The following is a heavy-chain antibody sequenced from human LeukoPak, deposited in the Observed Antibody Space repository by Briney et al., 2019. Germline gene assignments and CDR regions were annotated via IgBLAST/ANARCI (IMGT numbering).Heavy chain of an antibody. CDR2: ISSSGSTI. Sequence: GGSLRLSCAASGFTFSDYYMNWIRQAPGKGLEWISYISSSGSTISYADSVTGRFAVSRDNAKNSLYLQMNSLRAEDTAVYYCARSILPAANAIDYWGQGTLLTVSS. V-gene: IGHV3-11*04. CDR1: GFTFSDYY. D-gene: IGHD2-2*01. CDR3: ARSILPAANAIDY. J-gene: IGHJ4*02.